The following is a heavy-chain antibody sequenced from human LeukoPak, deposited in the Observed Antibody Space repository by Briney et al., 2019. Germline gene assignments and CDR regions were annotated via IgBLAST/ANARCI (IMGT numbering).Heavy chain of an antibody. CDR3: ARDPGFWYYGSGSYYPFDY. CDR2: ISAYNGNT. J-gene: IGHJ4*02. D-gene: IGHD3-10*01. Sequence: ASVKVSCKASGYTFTSYGISWVRQAPGQGLEWMGWISAYNGNTNYAQKLQGRVTMTTDTSTSTAYMEPRSLRSDDTAVYYCARDPGFWYYGSGSYYPFDYWGQGTLVTVSS. CDR1: GYTFTSYG. V-gene: IGHV1-18*01.